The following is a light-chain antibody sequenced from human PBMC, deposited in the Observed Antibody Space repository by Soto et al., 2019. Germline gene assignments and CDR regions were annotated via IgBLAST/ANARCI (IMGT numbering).Light chain of an antibody. CDR2: GNS. Sequence: QSALAQPPSVSGAPGQKVTISCTGSSSNIGAGYDLHWYQQLPGTAPKLLLYGNSNRPSGVPDRFSGSKSGTSASLAITGTQAQDQADYSCRSYDSSLSAYVFGTGTKVTVL. CDR3: RSYDSSLSAYV. V-gene: IGLV1-40*01. J-gene: IGLJ1*01. CDR1: SSNIGAGYD.